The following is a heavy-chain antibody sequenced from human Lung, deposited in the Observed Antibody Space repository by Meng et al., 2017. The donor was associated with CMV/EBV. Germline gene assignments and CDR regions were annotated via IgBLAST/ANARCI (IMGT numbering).Heavy chain of an antibody. V-gene: IGHV1-8*01. Sequence: EWKKPWASVEGSCKASGYTFTSYDINWVRQATGQGLEWMGWMNPNSGNTGYAQKFQGRVTMTRNTSISTAYMELSSLRSEDTAVYYCARGYCSGGSCPVFDPWGQGTLVTVSS. D-gene: IGHD2-15*01. CDR3: ARGYCSGGSCPVFDP. CDR1: GYTFTSYD. CDR2: MNPNSGNT. J-gene: IGHJ5*02.